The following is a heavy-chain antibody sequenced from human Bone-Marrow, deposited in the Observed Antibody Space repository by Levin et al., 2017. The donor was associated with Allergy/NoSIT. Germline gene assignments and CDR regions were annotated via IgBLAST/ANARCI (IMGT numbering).Heavy chain of an antibody. CDR2: INPNTGDI. CDR1: AYTFSGHY. CDR3: ARECRIRGGSLSWMRMHV. D-gene: IGHD2/OR15-2a*01. V-gene: IGHV1-2*02. Sequence: ASVKVSCKASAYTFSGHYMHWVRQAPGQGLEWMGWINPNTGDINYAQKYQGRVTMTRDTSISTAYLELSRLTSDDTAVYYCARECRIRGGSLSWMRMHVWVQGPTVIVSS. J-gene: IGHJ6*02.